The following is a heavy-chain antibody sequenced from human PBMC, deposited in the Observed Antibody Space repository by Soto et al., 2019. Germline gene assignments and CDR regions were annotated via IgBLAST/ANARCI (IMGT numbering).Heavy chain of an antibody. D-gene: IGHD6-19*01. V-gene: IGHV5-51*01. CDR3: ARILAEAGTGFDF. CDR1: GYTFISYW. Sequence: PGESLKISCKATGYTFISYWIAWVRQMPGKGLEWMGIIYPGDSDISYSPSFKGQITISADKSITTAYLQWSSLKASDTAMYYCARILAEAGTGFDFWGQGTLVTVSS. CDR2: IYPGDSDI. J-gene: IGHJ4*02.